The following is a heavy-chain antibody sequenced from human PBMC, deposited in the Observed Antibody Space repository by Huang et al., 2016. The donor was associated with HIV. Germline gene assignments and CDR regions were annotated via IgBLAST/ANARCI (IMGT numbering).Heavy chain of an antibody. Sequence: EEHLVESGGGLVQPGGSLRLSCEASGFKFSNYWMQWVRQAPGKGLMGVSRIKSDGRTTDYADSVKGRFTISRDNAKNTLYLQMSSLTAEDTAIYYCARAGGFEIWGQGTVVTVSS. J-gene: IGHJ3*02. V-gene: IGHV3-74*01. D-gene: IGHD2-15*01. CDR1: GFKFSNYW. CDR2: IKSDGRTT. CDR3: ARAGGFEI.